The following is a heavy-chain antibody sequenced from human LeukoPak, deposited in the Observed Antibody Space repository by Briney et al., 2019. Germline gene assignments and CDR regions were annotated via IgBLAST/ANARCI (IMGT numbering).Heavy chain of an antibody. CDR1: GFTFSSYG. J-gene: IGHJ4*02. Sequence: GGSLRLSCAASGFTFSSYGMHWVRQAPGRGLEWVAVISYDGSNKYYADSVKGRFTISRDNSKNTLYLQMNSLRAEDTAVYYCAKATYDSSGFDYWGQGTLVTVSS. D-gene: IGHD3-22*01. CDR3: AKATYDSSGFDY. CDR2: ISYDGSNK. V-gene: IGHV3-30*18.